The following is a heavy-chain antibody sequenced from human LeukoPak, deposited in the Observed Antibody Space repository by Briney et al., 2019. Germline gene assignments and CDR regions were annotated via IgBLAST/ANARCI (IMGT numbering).Heavy chain of an antibody. CDR3: ARVVPAAIDLAFDI. J-gene: IGHJ3*02. D-gene: IGHD2-2*02. Sequence: GSPVKVSCKASGGTFSSYAISWVRQAPGQGLEWMGGIIPIFGTANYAQKFQGRVTITADESTSTAYMELSSLRSEDTAVYYCARVVPAAIDLAFDIWGQGTMVTVSS. CDR1: GGTFSSYA. CDR2: IIPIFGTA. V-gene: IGHV1-69*01.